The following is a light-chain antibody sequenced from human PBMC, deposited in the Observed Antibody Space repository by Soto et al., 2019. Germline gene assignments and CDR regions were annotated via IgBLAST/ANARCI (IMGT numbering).Light chain of an antibody. CDR1: QSIGNH. V-gene: IGKV1-17*01. CDR2: AAS. Sequence: DIQITQSPSSLSASVGDTVTITCRASQSIGNHLNWYQQKPGKAPKLLIFAASSLQSGVPSRFSGSGSGTEFTLTISSLQPDDFATYYCQQYNSYSWWTFGQGTKVDIK. CDR3: QQYNSYSWWT. J-gene: IGKJ1*01.